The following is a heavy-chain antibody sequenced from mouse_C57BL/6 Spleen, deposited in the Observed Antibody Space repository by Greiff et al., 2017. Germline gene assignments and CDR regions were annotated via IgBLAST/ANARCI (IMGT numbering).Heavy chain of an antibody. Sequence: EVKLVESGAELVKPGASVKLSCTASGFNIKDYYMHWVKQRTEQGLEWIGRLDPEDGETKYAPKFQGKATITADTSSNTAYLQLSSLTSEDTAVYYCARRDSYYYGSRYYFDYWGQGTTLTVSS. CDR3: ARRDSYYYGSRYYFDY. V-gene: IGHV14-2*01. CDR1: GFNIKDYY. D-gene: IGHD1-1*01. J-gene: IGHJ2*01. CDR2: LDPEDGET.